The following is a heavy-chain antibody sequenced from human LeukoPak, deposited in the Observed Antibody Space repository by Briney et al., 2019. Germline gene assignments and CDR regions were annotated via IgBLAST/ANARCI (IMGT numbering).Heavy chain of an antibody. CDR2: ISYDGSNK. CDR3: AKVPDSSGYTYFYYGMDV. D-gene: IGHD3-22*01. Sequence: PGRSLRLSCAASGFTFSSYAMHWVRQAPGKGLEWVAVISYDGSNKYYADSVKGRFTISRDNSKNTLYLQMNSLRAEDTAVYYCAKVPDSSGYTYFYYGMDVWGQGTTVTVSS. J-gene: IGHJ6*02. V-gene: IGHV3-30-3*01. CDR1: GFTFSSYA.